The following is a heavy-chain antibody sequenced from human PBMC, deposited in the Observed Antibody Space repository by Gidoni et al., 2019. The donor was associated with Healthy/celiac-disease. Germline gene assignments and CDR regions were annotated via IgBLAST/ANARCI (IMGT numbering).Heavy chain of an antibody. D-gene: IGHD6-13*01. V-gene: IGHV4-39*01. CDR2: IYYSGST. Sequence: QLQLQESGPGLVKPSEALSLTCTVSGGSLSSSSYYWGWIRQPPGKGLEWIGSIYYSGSTYYNPALKSRVTISVDTSKNQFSLKLSSVTAADTAVYYCARKSGGIAAYNWFDPWGQGTLVTVSS. CDR1: GGSLSSSSYY. J-gene: IGHJ5*02. CDR3: ARKSGGIAAYNWFDP.